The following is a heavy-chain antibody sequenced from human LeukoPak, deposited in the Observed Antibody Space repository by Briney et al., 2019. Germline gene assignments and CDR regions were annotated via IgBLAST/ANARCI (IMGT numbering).Heavy chain of an antibody. CDR2: INHSGST. Sequence: PSETLSLTCAVYGVSFSGYYWTWIRQPPGKGLEWIGEINHSGSTNYNPSLKSRVTISVDTSKNQFSLKVSSVTAADTAVYYCARGGGMVGATSDYWGQGTLVTVSS. J-gene: IGHJ4*02. D-gene: IGHD1-26*01. CDR1: GVSFSGYY. CDR3: ARGGGMVGATSDY. V-gene: IGHV4-34*01.